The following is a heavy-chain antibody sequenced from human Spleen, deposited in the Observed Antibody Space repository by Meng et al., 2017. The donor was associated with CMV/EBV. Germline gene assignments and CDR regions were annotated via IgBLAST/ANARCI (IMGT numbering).Heavy chain of an antibody. CDR2: TYFMSTGYY. CDR3: ARDRRDYGRPNFYYGMDV. J-gene: IGHJ6*02. Sequence: SQTLSLTCGISGDSVSSNSAAWNWIRQSPSRGLEWLGRTYFMSTGYYHYADSVKSRMTIHPDTSKNLFSLQLNFVTPEDTAIYFCARDRRDYGRPNFYYGMDVWGQGTTVTVSS. V-gene: IGHV6-1*01. CDR1: GDSVSSNSAA. D-gene: IGHD4/OR15-4a*01.